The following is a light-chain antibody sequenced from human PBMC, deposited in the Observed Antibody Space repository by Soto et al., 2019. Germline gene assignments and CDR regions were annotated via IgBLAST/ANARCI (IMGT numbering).Light chain of an antibody. V-gene: IGKV3-20*01. CDR1: QSVSNNY. J-gene: IGKJ5*01. CDR3: QQYGNSPAIT. Sequence: EIVSTQSPGTLSLSPGERASLSCRAIQSVSNNYLAWYQQRPGQAPRLLIYVTSSRATGIPDRFSGGGSGTDSTLTVSRLEPEDFAVYYCQQYGNSPAITFGQGTRLEIK. CDR2: VTS.